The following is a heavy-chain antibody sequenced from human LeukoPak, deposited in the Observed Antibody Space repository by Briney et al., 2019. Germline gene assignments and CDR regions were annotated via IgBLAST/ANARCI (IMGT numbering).Heavy chain of an antibody. V-gene: IGHV3-21*01. J-gene: IGHJ4*02. Sequence: GGSLRLSCAASGFTFSSYSMNWVRQAPVKGLEWVSSISSSSSYIYYADSVKGRFTISRDNAKNSLYLQVNSLRAEDTAVYYCARHLEGCSGCSCFGYFDYWGQGTLVTVSS. CDR1: GFTFSSYS. CDR3: ARHLEGCSGCSCFGYFDY. CDR2: ISSSSSYI. D-gene: IGHD2-15*01.